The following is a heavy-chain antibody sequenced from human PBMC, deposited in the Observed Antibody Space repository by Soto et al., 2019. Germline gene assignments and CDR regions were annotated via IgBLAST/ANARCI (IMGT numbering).Heavy chain of an antibody. CDR1: GGSISSYY. D-gene: IGHD2-15*01. Sequence: SETLSLTCTVSGGSISSYYWSWIRQPPGKGLEWIGYIYYSGSTNYNPSLKSRVTISVDTSKNQFSLKLSSVTAADTAVYYCARVVAATRPTKNWFDPWGQGTLVTVSS. J-gene: IGHJ5*02. CDR3: ARVVAATRPTKNWFDP. V-gene: IGHV4-59*01. CDR2: IYYSGST.